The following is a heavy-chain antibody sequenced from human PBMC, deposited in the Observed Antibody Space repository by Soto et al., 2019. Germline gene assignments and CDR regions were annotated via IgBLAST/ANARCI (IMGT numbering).Heavy chain of an antibody. CDR1: VYSFSIYC. D-gene: IGHD6-19*01. J-gene: IGHJ5*02. CDR2: IYPGDSDT. Sequence: AGESLKISCKGPVYSFSIYCICSGRQMPERGLGWMGLIYPGDSDTRYTPSFQGQVTISADKSISTAYLQWSSLKASDTAMYYCARHREQCLVHSWFDHWGQGTLVTVSS. CDR3: ARHREQCLVHSWFDH. V-gene: IGHV5-51*01.